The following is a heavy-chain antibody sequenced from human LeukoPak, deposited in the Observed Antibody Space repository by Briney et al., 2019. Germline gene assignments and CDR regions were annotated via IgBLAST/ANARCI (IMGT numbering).Heavy chain of an antibody. CDR1: GGTFSSYA. J-gene: IGHJ3*02. CDR3: AGTVVGATTDDAFDI. CDR2: IIPIFGTA. Sequence: ASVKVSCKASGGTFSSYAISWVRQAPGQGLEWMGRIIPIFGTANYAQKFQGRVTITTDESTSTAYMELSSLRSEDTAVYYCAGTVVGATTDDAFDIWGQGTMVTVSS. V-gene: IGHV1-69*05. D-gene: IGHD1-26*01.